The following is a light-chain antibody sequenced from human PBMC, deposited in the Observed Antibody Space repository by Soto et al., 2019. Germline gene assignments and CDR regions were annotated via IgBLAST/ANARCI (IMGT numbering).Light chain of an antibody. J-gene: IGKJ3*01. Sequence: VVMTQSPATLSVSPGERATLSCRASQAVGSNLAWFQQKPGQAPRLLIYGASSRATGIPARFSATGSGTEFTLTVSSLQSEDFAVYYCQQLFMYPPTFGPGTKVDIK. CDR3: QQLFMYPPT. CDR1: QAVGSN. CDR2: GAS. V-gene: IGKV3-15*01.